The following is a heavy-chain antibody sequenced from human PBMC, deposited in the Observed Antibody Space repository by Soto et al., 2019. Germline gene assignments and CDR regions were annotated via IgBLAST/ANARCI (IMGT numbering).Heavy chain of an antibody. CDR3: ARDPEHNSSGSEDAFDI. V-gene: IGHV4-31*03. D-gene: IGHD3-22*01. CDR1: GGSISSGGYY. J-gene: IGHJ3*02. Sequence: SDTLSLTCTVSGGSISSGGYYWSWIRQHPGKGLEWIGYIYYSGSTYYNPSLKSRVTISVDTSKNQFSLKLSSVTAADTAVYYCARDPEHNSSGSEDAFDIWGQGTMVTVSS. CDR2: IYYSGST.